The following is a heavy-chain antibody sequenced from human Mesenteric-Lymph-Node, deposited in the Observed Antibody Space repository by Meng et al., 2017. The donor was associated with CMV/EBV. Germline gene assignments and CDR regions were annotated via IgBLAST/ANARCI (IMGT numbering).Heavy chain of an antibody. Sequence: GESLKISCAASGFTFSSYWMSWVRQALGKGLEWVANIKQDGSEKYYVDSVKGRFTISRDNAKNSLYLQMNSLRTEDTALYYCARKEGDYDSPYGMDVWGQGTTVTVSS. D-gene: IGHD3-22*01. V-gene: IGHV3-7*03. CDR1: GFTFSSYW. CDR3: ARKEGDYDSPYGMDV. CDR2: IKQDGSEK. J-gene: IGHJ6*02.